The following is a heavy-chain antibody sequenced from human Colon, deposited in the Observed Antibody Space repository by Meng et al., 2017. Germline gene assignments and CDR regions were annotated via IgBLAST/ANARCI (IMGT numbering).Heavy chain of an antibody. D-gene: IGHD2-2*01. J-gene: IGHJ4*02. CDR3: ASGRKYCSSTSCYGQFDY. Sequence: QVRLQESGPGLVKPSGTLSLTCAVSGGSISSSNWWSWVRQPPGKGLEWIGEIYHSGSTNYNPSLKSRVTISVDKSKNQFSLKLSSVTAADTAVYYCASGRKYCSSTSCYGQFDYWGQGTLVTVSS. CDR2: IYHSGST. V-gene: IGHV4-4*02. CDR1: GGSISSSNW.